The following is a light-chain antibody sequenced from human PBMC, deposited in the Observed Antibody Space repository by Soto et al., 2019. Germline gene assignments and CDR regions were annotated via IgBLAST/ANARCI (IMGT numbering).Light chain of an antibody. V-gene: IGKV3-20*01. Sequence: EIVLTQSPGTLSLSPGERATPSCRASQSVSSSYLAWYQQKPGQAPRLLIYGASSRATGIPDRFSGSGSGTDFTLTIGRLEPEDFAVYYCQQYGSSPPWTFGQGTKVDIK. J-gene: IGKJ1*01. CDR2: GAS. CDR3: QQYGSSPPWT. CDR1: QSVSSSY.